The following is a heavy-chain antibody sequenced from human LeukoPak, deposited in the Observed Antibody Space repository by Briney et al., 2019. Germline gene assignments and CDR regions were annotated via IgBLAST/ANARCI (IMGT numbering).Heavy chain of an antibody. V-gene: IGHV1-24*01. Sequence: ASVKVSCKVSGYTLTELSMHWVRQAPGKGLEWMGGFDPEDGETIYAQKFQGRVTMTEDTSTDTAYMELSSLRSEDTAVYYCATSQGSGSYYNVNHYYYYYMDVWGKGTTVTISS. D-gene: IGHD3-10*01. J-gene: IGHJ6*03. CDR3: ATSQGSGSYYNVNHYYYYYMDV. CDR2: FDPEDGET. CDR1: GYTLTELS.